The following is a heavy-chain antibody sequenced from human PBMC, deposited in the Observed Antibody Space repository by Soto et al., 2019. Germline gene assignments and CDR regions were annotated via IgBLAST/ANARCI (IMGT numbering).Heavy chain of an antibody. CDR3: ARDQGCYDSGGYYHY. CDR1: GYTFTTYA. Sequence: ASVKVSCKASGYTFTTYALHWVRQAPGQRLEWMGWINANNGNTKYSQKFQGRVTITRDTSASTAYMELNSLRSEDTAVYYCARDQGCYDSGGYYHYWGQGTLVTVSS. CDR2: INANNGNT. J-gene: IGHJ4*02. D-gene: IGHD3-10*01. V-gene: IGHV1-3*01.